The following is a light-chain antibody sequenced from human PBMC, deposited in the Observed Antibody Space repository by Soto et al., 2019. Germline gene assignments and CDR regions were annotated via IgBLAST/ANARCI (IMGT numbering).Light chain of an antibody. CDR1: QTIKTY. Sequence: DIQMTQSPSPLSASVGDSVTITCRASQTIKTYLTWYRHKPGKAPELLIYAASRLESGVASRFSGSGSGTYFILTISSLQPDDLATYHCQQTYNAPGTFGQGTKVEI. CDR3: QQTYNAPGT. J-gene: IGKJ1*01. V-gene: IGKV1-39*01. CDR2: AAS.